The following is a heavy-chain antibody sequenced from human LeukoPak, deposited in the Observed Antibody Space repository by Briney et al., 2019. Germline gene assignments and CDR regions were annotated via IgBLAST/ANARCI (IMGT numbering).Heavy chain of an antibody. D-gene: IGHD3-10*01. V-gene: IGHV3-20*04. CDR3: AKDISGRPQYYFDY. Sequence: PGGSLRLSCAASGFTFDDYGMSWVRQAPGKGLEWVSGINWNGGSTGYADSVKGRFTISRDNAKNSLYLQMNSLRAEDMALYYCAKDISGRPQYYFDYWGQGTLVTVSS. J-gene: IGHJ4*02. CDR1: GFTFDDYG. CDR2: INWNGGST.